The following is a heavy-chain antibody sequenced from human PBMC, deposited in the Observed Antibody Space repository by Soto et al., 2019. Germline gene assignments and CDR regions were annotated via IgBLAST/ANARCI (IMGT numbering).Heavy chain of an antibody. CDR1: AFTFKNHW. CDR3: AREIYDDYDSSGFGH. V-gene: IGHV3-74*01. CDR2: INGDGSFT. Sequence: GGSLRLSCAASAFTFKNHWMHWVRQVPGKGPVWVSRINGDGSFTSYADAVKGRFTISRDNAKNTLSLQMNSLGAEDTAVYYCAREIYDDYDSSGFGHWGQGTLVTVSS. J-gene: IGHJ4*02. D-gene: IGHD3-22*01.